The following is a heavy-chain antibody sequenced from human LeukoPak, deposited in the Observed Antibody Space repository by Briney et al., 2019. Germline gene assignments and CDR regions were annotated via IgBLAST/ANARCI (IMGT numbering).Heavy chain of an antibody. V-gene: IGHV4-39*07. CDR3: ASTVYCTNGVCSYYFDY. D-gene: IGHD2-8*01. CDR2: IYYSGST. CDR1: GGSISSSYSY. J-gene: IGHJ4*02. Sequence: SETLSLTCTVSGGSISSSYSYWGWIRQPPGKGLEWIGSIYYSGSTYYNPSLKSRVTISVDTSKNQFSLKLSSVTAADTAVYYCASTVYCTNGVCSYYFDYWGQGTLVTVSS.